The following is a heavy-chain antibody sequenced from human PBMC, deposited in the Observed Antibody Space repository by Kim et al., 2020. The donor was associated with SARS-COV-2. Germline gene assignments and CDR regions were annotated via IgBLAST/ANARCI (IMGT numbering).Heavy chain of an antibody. CDR3: AKDRLLSDDLFGWCITIFPYYGMDV. CDR1: GFTFSSYA. CDR2: ISGSGGST. J-gene: IGHJ6*02. V-gene: IGHV3-23*01. Sequence: GGSLRLSCAASGFTFSSYAMSWVRQAPGKGLEWVSAISGSGGSTYYADSVKGRFTISRDNSKNTLYLQMNSLRAEDTAVYYCAKDRLLSDDLFGWCITIFPYYGMDVWGQGTTVTVSS. D-gene: IGHD3-9*01.